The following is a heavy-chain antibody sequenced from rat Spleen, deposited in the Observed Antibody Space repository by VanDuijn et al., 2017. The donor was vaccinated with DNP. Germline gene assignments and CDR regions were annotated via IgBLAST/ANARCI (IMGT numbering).Heavy chain of an antibody. J-gene: IGHJ2*01. V-gene: IGHV2S12*01. CDR1: GFSLTSYG. Sequence: QVQLKESGPGLLQPSQTLSLTCTVSGFSLTSYGVSWIRQSPGKGLEWIAAISSVGSTYYNLALKSRLSISRDTSKSQVFLKMSSLQADDTGTYYCTRDRPNYGGFDYWGQGVMVTVSS. D-gene: IGHD1-11*01. CDR3: TRDRPNYGGFDY. CDR2: ISSVGST.